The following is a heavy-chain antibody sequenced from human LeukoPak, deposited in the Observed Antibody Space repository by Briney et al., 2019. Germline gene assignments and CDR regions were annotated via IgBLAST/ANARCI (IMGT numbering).Heavy chain of an antibody. V-gene: IGHV4-39*02. CDR2: IYYSGGT. D-gene: IGHD6-19*01. CDR3: AREVAGTPWIDY. Sequence: SETLSLTCTVSGGSIRSRNYCWGWIRQPPGKGLEWIGNIYYSGGTYYNPSLKSRLTISVDTSKNQFSLKLSSMTAADTAVYYCAREVAGTPWIDYWGQGTLVTVSS. CDR1: GGSIRSRNYC. J-gene: IGHJ4*02.